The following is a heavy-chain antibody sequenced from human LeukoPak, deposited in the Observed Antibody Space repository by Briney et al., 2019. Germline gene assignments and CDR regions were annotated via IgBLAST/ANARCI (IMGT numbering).Heavy chain of an antibody. Sequence: GGSLRLSCSASGFTFSSYTMHWVRQAPGKGLEYVSAISSNGGSTYYADSVKGRFTISRDNSKNTLYLQMSSLRAEDTAVYYWVKLPSYGSGSYYPIYYYGMDVWGKGTTVTVSS. D-gene: IGHD3-10*01. CDR3: VKLPSYGSGSYYPIYYYGMDV. J-gene: IGHJ6*04. CDR1: GFTFSSYT. CDR2: ISSNGGST. V-gene: IGHV3-64D*06.